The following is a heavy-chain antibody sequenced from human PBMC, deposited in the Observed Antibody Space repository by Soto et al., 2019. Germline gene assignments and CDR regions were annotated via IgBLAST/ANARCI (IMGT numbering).Heavy chain of an antibody. J-gene: IGHJ4*02. D-gene: IGHD3-10*01. CDR1: GGSINSSYY. Sequence: SETLSLTCIVSGGSINSSYYWGWIRQPPGKAPEWIGSIYYSGTTYYNPSLKSRVSISVDSSRNQVSLKMTSVTAADTAVYYCSRFAVRPPFEYWAQGLVVTVSS. CDR3: SRFAVRPPFEY. V-gene: IGHV4-39*01. CDR2: IYYSGTT.